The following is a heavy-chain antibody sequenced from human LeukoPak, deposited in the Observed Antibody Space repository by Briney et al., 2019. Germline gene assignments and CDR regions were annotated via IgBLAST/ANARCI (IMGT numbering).Heavy chain of an antibody. CDR2: INHSGST. CDR1: GGSFSGYY. D-gene: IGHD3-3*01. J-gene: IGHJ6*04. CDR3: ARGRYVLRFLEWLPRNGMDV. Sequence: SETLSLTCAVYGGSFSGYYWSWIRQPPGKGPEWIGEINHSGSTNYNPSLKSRVTISVDTSKNQFSLKLSSVTAADTAVYYCARGRYVLRFLEWLPRNGMDVWGKGTTVTVSS. V-gene: IGHV4-34*01.